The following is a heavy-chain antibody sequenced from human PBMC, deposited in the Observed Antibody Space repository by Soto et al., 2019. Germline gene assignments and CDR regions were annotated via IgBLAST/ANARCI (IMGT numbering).Heavy chain of an antibody. CDR3: ARGLGPDYYYYYMDV. Sequence: SETVSLTCTVSGGSISSYYWSWIRQPPGKGLEWIGYIYYSGSTNYNPSLKSRVTISVDTSKNQFSLKLSSVTAADTAVYYCARGLGPDYYYYYMDVWGKGTTVTVSS. V-gene: IGHV4-59*01. CDR1: GGSISSYY. J-gene: IGHJ6*03. CDR2: IYYSGST. D-gene: IGHD3-16*01.